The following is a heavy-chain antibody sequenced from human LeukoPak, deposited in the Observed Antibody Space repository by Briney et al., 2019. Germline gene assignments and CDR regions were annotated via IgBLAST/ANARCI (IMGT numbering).Heavy chain of an antibody. J-gene: IGHJ4*02. V-gene: IGHV3-64*01. CDR2: INNKGDST. Sequence: GGPLRLSCAASGFTVRSNYMTWVRQAPGKGLEYVSPINNKGDSTFCANSVKGRFNIPRDNSKNTLYLQMGSLRAEDMAVYYCARGPDYYGSGSYYAPLDYWGQGTLVTVSS. CDR3: ARGPDYYGSGSYYAPLDY. D-gene: IGHD3-10*01. CDR1: GFTVRSNY.